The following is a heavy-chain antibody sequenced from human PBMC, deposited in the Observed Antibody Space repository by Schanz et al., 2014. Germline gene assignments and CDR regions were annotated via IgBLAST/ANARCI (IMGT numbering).Heavy chain of an antibody. CDR3: AKDQGNWNGGLGLDY. Sequence: QVQLVESGGGVVQPGGSLRLSCAASGFTFSTYGIHWVRQAPGKGLEWVAVISYDGSTKYYADSVKGRITISRDNSKNTLYLQMNSLRGEDTAVYYCAKDQGNWNGGLGLDYWGQGTLVTVSS. D-gene: IGHD1-20*01. V-gene: IGHV3-30*18. J-gene: IGHJ4*02. CDR1: GFTFSTYG. CDR2: ISYDGSTK.